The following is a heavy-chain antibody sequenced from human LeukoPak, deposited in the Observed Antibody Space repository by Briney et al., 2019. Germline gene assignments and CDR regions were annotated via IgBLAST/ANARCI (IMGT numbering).Heavy chain of an antibody. D-gene: IGHD6-6*01. J-gene: IGHJ2*01. CDR3: ASPPQQLDWYFDL. CDR2: IYYSGST. Sequence: SETLSLTCTVSGGSISSYYWSWTRQPPGKGLEWIGYIYYSGSTNYNPSLKSRVTISVDTSKNQFSLKLSSVTAADTAVYYCASPPQQLDWYFDLWGRGTLVTVSS. CDR1: GGSISSYY. V-gene: IGHV4-59*12.